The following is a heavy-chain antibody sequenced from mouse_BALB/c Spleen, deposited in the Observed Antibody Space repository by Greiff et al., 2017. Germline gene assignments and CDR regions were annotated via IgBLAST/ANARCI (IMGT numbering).Heavy chain of an antibody. D-gene: IGHD4-1*01. Sequence: EVMLVESGGGLVQPGGSRKLSCAASGFTFSSFGMHWVRQAPEKGLEWVAYISSGSSTIYYADTVKGRFTISRDNPKNTLFLQMTSLRSEDTAMYYCARSWGPYYYAMDYWGQGTSVTVSS. CDR1: GFTFSSFG. CDR2: ISSGSSTI. V-gene: IGHV5-17*02. CDR3: ARSWGPYYYAMDY. J-gene: IGHJ4*01.